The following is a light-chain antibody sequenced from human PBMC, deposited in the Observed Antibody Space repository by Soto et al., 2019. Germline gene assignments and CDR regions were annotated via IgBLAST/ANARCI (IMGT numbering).Light chain of an antibody. CDR3: ATWDDSLSGFVV. J-gene: IGLJ7*01. CDR2: TDN. CDR1: SSNIGNNF. Sequence: QSVLTQPPSVSGTPGQRVTISCSGSSSNIGNNFVYWYQHLPGAAPTLGVYTDNHRPSGVPVRFSGSKSGTSASLTISGLRSEDEATYYCATWDDSLSGFVVFGGGTQLTVL. V-gene: IGLV1-47*01.